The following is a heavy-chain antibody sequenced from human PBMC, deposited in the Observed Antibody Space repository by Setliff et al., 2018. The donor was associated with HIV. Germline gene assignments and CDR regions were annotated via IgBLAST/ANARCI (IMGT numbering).Heavy chain of an antibody. CDR1: GFTFDRYW. V-gene: IGHV3-74*01. CDR3: HSGYDSEEQSYFDY. D-gene: IGHD5-12*01. J-gene: IGHJ4*02. CDR2: VNTDGSSK. Sequence: PGGSLRLSCAASGFTFDRYWMHWVRQAPGKGLVWVSRVNTDGSSKTYADSVKGRFTISRDNAKNTLYLQMHDLRAEDTGVYYCHSGYDSEEQSYFDYWGQGTLVTVSS.